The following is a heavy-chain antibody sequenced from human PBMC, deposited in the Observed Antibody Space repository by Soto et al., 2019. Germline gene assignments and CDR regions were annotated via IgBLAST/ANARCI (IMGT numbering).Heavy chain of an antibody. CDR3: AKHDFWTLYNTGREC. V-gene: IGHV3-23*01. CDR1: GFTFTSYA. Sequence: GSLRLSCSAPGFTFTSYAMSWVRQAPGKGLEWVSGISGSGGDTKSADSVKGRFTISTDNFKNMLYLQMNSLRAEDTAVYYCAKHDFWTLYNTGRECWGQGTLVSVSS. CDR2: ISGSGGDT. D-gene: IGHD3-3*01. J-gene: IGHJ4*02.